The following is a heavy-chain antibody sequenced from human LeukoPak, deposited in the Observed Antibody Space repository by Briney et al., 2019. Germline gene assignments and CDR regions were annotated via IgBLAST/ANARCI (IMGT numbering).Heavy chain of an antibody. CDR3: AKDKRGAAVAGTFLFDY. CDR2: ISGSGGST. CDR1: GFTFSSYA. Sequence: GGSLRLSCAASGFTFSSYAMSWVRQAPGKGLEWVSAISGSGGSTYYADSVKGRFTISRDNSKNTLYLQMNSLRAEDTAVYYCAKDKRGAAVAGTFLFDYWGQGTLVTVSS. D-gene: IGHD6-19*01. V-gene: IGHV3-23*01. J-gene: IGHJ4*02.